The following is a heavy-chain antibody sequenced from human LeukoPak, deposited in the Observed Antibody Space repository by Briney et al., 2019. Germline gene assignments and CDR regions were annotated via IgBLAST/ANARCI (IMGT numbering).Heavy chain of an antibody. V-gene: IGHV1-2*02. CDR1: GYTFTGCY. CDR3: ARVTITMIVPFDY. CDR2: INPNSDGT. Sequence: ASVKVSCKASGYTFTGCYMHWVRQAPGQGLEWMGWINPNSDGTNYAQKFQGRVTMTRDTSISTAYMELSRLRSDDTAVYYCARVTITMIVPFDYWGQGTLVTVSS. J-gene: IGHJ4*02. D-gene: IGHD3-22*01.